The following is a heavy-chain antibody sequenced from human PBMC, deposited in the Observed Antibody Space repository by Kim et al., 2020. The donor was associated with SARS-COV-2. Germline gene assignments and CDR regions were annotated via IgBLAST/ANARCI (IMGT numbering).Heavy chain of an antibody. J-gene: IGHJ4*02. CDR1: GFTINTYD. CDR2: INGAGTYT. CDR3: TKGNSGGH. Sequence: GGSLRLSCAASGFTINTYDMNWVRQPPGKGLEWVSVINGAGTYTNYADSVKGPFTISRDNSKSTVHLQMNGLRAEDTATYYCTKGNSGGHWGQGTLVTVS. V-gene: IGHV3-23*03. D-gene: IGHD4-17*01.